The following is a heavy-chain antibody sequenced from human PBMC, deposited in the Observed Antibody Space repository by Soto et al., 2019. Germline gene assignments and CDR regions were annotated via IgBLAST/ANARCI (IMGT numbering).Heavy chain of an antibody. V-gene: IGHV6-1*01. D-gene: IGHD2-2*01. CDR3: ARDGVVPAANYYYYYMDV. Sequence: SQTLSLTCAISGDSVSSNSAAWDWIRQSPSRGLEWLGRTYYRSKWYNDYAVSVQSRITINPDTSKNQFSLQLNSVTPEDTAVYYCARDGVVPAANYYYYYMDVWGKGTTVTVSS. CDR2: TYYRSKWYN. CDR1: GDSVSSNSAA. J-gene: IGHJ6*03.